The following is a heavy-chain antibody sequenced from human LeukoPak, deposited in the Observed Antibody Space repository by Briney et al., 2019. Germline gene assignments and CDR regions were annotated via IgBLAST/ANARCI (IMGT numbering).Heavy chain of an antibody. J-gene: IGHJ2*01. CDR1: GGSISSSSYY. CDR3: ARYGGNPWYFDL. D-gene: IGHD4-23*01. CDR2: IYYSGST. V-gene: IGHV4-39*07. Sequence: SETLSLTCTVSGGSISSSSYYWGWIRQPPGKGLEWIGSIYYSGSTYYNPSLKSRVTISVDTSKNQFSLKLSSVTAADTAVYYCARYGGNPWYFDLWGRGTLVTVSS.